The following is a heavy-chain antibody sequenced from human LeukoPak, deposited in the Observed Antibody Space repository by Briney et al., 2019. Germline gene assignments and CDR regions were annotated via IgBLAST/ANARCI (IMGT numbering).Heavy chain of an antibody. D-gene: IGHD3-10*01. V-gene: IGHV3-30*18. CDR2: ISHDGSIK. Sequence: GGSLRLSCAASGFIFSNYGMHWVRQAPGKGLEWVAVISHDGSIKYCADSVEGRFTISRDNSKNTLYLQMNSLRAEDTAAYYCAKDRGRGYYYGSGSNAFDIWGQGTMVTVSS. CDR1: GFIFSNYG. CDR3: AKDRGRGYYYGSGSNAFDI. J-gene: IGHJ3*02.